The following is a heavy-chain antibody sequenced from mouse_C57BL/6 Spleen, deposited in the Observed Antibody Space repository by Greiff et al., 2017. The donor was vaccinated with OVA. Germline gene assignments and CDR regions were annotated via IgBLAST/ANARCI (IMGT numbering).Heavy chain of an antibody. CDR1: GFTFSSYA. Sequence: DVKLVESGGGLVKPGGSLKLSCAASGFTFSSYAMSWVRQTPEKRLEWVATISDGGSYTYYPDNVKGRFTISRDNAKNNLYLQMSHLKSEDTAMYYCARDSSGSAWFAYWGQGTLVTVSA. V-gene: IGHV5-4*01. CDR2: ISDGGSYT. CDR3: ARDSSGSAWFAY. J-gene: IGHJ3*01. D-gene: IGHD3-2*02.